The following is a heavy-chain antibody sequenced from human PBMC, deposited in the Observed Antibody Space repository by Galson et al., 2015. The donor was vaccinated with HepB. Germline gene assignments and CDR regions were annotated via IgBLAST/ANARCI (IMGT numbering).Heavy chain of an antibody. Sequence: SLRLSCAGSGFTFSGSAMHWVRQASGKGLEWVSSINSDSTYIYYADSVRGRFTISRDNAKNSLYLQMNSLRVEDTAIYYCARDPPLGAPFDYWGQGTLVTVSS. D-gene: IGHD7-27*01. J-gene: IGHJ4*02. CDR2: INSDSTYI. CDR3: ARDPPLGAPFDY. V-gene: IGHV3-21*01. CDR1: GFTFSGSA.